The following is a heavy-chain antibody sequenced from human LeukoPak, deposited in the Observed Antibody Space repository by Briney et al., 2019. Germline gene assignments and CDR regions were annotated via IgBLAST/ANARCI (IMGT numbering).Heavy chain of an antibody. D-gene: IGHD2-2*01. J-gene: IGHJ4*02. CDR1: GYTFTGYY. V-gene: IGHV1-2*02. CDR3: ARSARVLYRLLPY. CDR2: INPNSGGT. Sequence: ASVKVSCKASGYTFTGYYMHWVRQAPGQGLEWMGWINPNSGGTNYAQKFQGRVTMTRDTSISTAYMELSRLRSDDTAVYYCARSARVLYRLLPYWGQGTLVTASS.